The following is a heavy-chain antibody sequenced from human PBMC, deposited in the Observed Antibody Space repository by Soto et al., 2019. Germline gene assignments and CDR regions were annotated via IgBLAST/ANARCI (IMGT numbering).Heavy chain of an antibody. V-gene: IGHV3-53*02. J-gene: IGHJ6*02. Sequence: EVQLVETGGGLIQPGGSLRLSCAASGFTVSETYMSWVRQAPGKGLEWVSVIYSRGTTYYADSVKGRFTISRDTSKNTVYLQMNSLRVEDTAVYYCARDRYGMDVWGQGTMVTVSS. CDR2: IYSRGTT. CDR3: ARDRYGMDV. CDR1: GFTVSETY.